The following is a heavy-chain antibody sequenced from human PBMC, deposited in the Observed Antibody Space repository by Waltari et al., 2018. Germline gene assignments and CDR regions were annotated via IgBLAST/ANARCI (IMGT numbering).Heavy chain of an antibody. CDR2: FGPEDDKR. V-gene: IGHV1-24*01. Sequence: QVQLVQSGAEVKKPGASVKVSCKMSGFSLSEVSMHWVRQAPGKGLEWMGGFGPEDDKRVYSQKFQGRVTMTEDTSTNTAYMDLNTLASEDTAVYFCATALYFYDSRGAFDIWGQGTMVTVSS. CDR3: ATALYFYDSRGAFDI. J-gene: IGHJ3*02. D-gene: IGHD3-22*01. CDR1: GFSLSEVS.